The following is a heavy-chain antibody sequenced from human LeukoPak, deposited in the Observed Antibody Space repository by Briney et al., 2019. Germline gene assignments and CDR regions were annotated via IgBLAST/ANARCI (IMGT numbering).Heavy chain of an antibody. Sequence: SHTLSLTCALSGDSVSSNSAAWNWIRQSPSRGLEWLGRTYYRSKWYNEYALSVQSRITINPDTSKNQFSLQLNSVTPEDTAVYYCAREELRLGDYWGQGTLVTVSS. V-gene: IGHV6-1*01. D-gene: IGHD1-7*01. CDR1: GDSVSSNSAA. CDR3: AREELRLGDY. CDR2: TYYRSKWYN. J-gene: IGHJ4*02.